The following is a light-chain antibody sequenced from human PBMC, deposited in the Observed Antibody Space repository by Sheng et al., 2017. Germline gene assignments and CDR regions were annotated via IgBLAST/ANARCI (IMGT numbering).Light chain of an antibody. CDR3: QQYNNWPLT. J-gene: IGKJ4*01. V-gene: IGKV3-15*01. CDR1: QSVSSN. CDR2: GAS. Sequence: KVMTQSPATLSVSPGERATLSCRASQSVSSNLAWYQQKPGQAPRLLIYGASTRATNIPARFSGSGSGTEFTLTISSLQSEDFAVYYCQQYNNWPLTFGGGTKVEIK.